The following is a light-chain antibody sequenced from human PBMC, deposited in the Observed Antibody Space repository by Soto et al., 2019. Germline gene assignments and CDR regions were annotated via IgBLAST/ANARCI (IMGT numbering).Light chain of an antibody. V-gene: IGLV2-14*01. CDR3: RSYRSTSTSV. Sequence: QSALTQPASVSGSRGQSITISCTGSNSDIGGYNYVSWYDHHPGKAPRLIIYEVSNRPSGVSNRFSGSKSGNTAPLTISGIQAEDRAHYYCRSYRSTSTSVFGKGTKVTVL. CDR1: NSDIGGYNY. CDR2: EVS. J-gene: IGLJ1*01.